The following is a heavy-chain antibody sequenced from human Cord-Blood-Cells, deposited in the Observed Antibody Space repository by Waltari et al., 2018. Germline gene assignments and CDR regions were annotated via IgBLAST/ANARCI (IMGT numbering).Heavy chain of an antibody. V-gene: IGHV4-34*01. D-gene: IGHD3-10*01. CDR2: INHSGSH. J-gene: IGHJ3*02. Sequence: QVQLQQWGAGLLKPSETLSLTCAVYGGSFSGYYWSWIRQPPGKGLEWIGEINHSGSHNYNPSLKGRVTISVDTSKNQFSLKLSSVTAADTAVYYCARGSAVLLWFGESDAFDIWGQGTMVTVSS. CDR1: GGSFSGYY. CDR3: ARGSAVLLWFGESDAFDI.